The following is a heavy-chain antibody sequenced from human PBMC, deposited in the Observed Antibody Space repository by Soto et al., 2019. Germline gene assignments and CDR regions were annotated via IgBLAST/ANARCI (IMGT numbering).Heavy chain of an antibody. CDR1: GFTFSSYS. D-gene: IGHD3-22*01. Sequence: GGSLRLSCAASGFTFSSYSMNWVRQAPGKGLEWVSSISSSSSYIYYADSVKGRITISRDNAKNSLYLQMNSLRAEDTAVYYCARGAPRIVVVIPDAFDIWGQGTMVTVSS. J-gene: IGHJ3*02. V-gene: IGHV3-21*01. CDR2: ISSSSSYI. CDR3: ARGAPRIVVVIPDAFDI.